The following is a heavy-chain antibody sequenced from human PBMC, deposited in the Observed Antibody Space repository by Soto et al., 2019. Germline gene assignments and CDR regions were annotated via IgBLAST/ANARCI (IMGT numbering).Heavy chain of an antibody. D-gene: IGHD3-3*01. CDR1: GYTFTSYG. CDR2: ISAYNGNT. J-gene: IGHJ4*02. V-gene: IGHV1-18*01. CDR3: ARGGGLQYDFWSGYTLYYFDY. Sequence: ASVKVSCKASGYTFTSYGISWVRQAPGQGLEWMGWISAYNGNTNYAQKLQGRVTMTTDASTSTAYMELRSLRSDDTAVYYCARGGGLQYDFWSGYTLYYFDYWGQGTLVTVSS.